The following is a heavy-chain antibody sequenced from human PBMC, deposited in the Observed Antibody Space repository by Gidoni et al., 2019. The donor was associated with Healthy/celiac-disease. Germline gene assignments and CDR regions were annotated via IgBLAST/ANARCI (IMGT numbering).Heavy chain of an antibody. CDR3: ARDTAYDFWSGYYSFDYYMDV. CDR2: ISSRSSTI. D-gene: IGHD3-3*01. Sequence: VKVVESGGGLVQPGGSLRVSCAASGVTFSSYSMNWVRQAPGKGLEWVSYISSRSSTIYYADSVKGRFTISRDNAKNSLYLQMNSLRAEDTAVYYCARDTAYDFWSGYYSFDYYMDVWGKGTTVTVSS. V-gene: IGHV3-48*01. J-gene: IGHJ6*03. CDR1: GVTFSSYS.